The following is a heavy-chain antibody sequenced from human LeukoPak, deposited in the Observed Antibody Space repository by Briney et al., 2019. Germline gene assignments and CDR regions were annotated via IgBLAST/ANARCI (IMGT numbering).Heavy chain of an antibody. V-gene: IGHV3-7*01. CDR3: ATHSGTYFDY. CDR1: GFTFSSYS. CDR2: IRQDEVQK. D-gene: IGHD6-13*01. J-gene: IGHJ4*02. Sequence: PGGSLRLSCAASGFTFSSYSMNWVRQAPAMGLEWVAHIRQDEVQKFQRDSVKGRFTISRDNAKNSLYLQMNSLRAEDTAVYYCATHSGTYFDYWGQGALVTVSS.